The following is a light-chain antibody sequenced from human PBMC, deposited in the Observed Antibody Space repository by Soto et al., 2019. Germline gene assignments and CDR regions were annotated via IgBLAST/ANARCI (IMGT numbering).Light chain of an antibody. Sequence: QSVLTQPASVSGSPGQSITISCTGTSSDVGSYNLVSWYQQHPGKAPKLMIYEGSKRPSGVSNRFSGSKSGNTASLTISGLQEEDESDYYCCSYAVSSTAKGVCGGGTKLTVL. CDR1: SSDVGSYNL. CDR3: CSYAVSSTAKGV. J-gene: IGLJ2*01. CDR2: EGS. V-gene: IGLV2-23*01.